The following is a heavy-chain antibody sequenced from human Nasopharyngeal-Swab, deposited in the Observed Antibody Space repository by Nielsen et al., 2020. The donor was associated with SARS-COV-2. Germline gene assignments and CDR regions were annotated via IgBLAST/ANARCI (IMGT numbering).Heavy chain of an antibody. Sequence: SETLSLTCTVSGGSISSYYWSWIRPPPGKGLEWIGYIYYSGRTNYNPSLKSRVTISVDTSKNQFSLKLSSVTAADTAVYYCARGGYYDYVWGSWGQGTLVTVSS. CDR2: IYYSGRT. D-gene: IGHD3-16*01. CDR1: GGSISSYY. V-gene: IGHV4-59*01. CDR3: ARGGYYDYVWGS. J-gene: IGHJ4*02.